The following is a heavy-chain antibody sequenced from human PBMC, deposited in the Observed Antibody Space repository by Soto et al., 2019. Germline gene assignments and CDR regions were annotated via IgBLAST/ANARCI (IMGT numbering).Heavy chain of an antibody. CDR3: ARDPSYYGMDV. Sequence: QVQLVQSGAEEKKPGASVKVSCKASGYTFTSYAMHWVRQAPGQGLEWMGWINDGNGNTKYSQKFQGRVTITRDTSASTAYMELSSLRSEDTAVYYCARDPSYYGMDVWGQGTTVTVSS. CDR1: GYTFTSYA. V-gene: IGHV1-3*05. J-gene: IGHJ6*02. CDR2: INDGNGNT.